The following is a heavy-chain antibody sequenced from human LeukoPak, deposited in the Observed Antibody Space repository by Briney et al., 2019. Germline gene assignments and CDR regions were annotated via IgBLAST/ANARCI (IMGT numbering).Heavy chain of an antibody. V-gene: IGHV3-64D*09. CDR2: INSNGDST. J-gene: IGHJ4*02. Sequence: GGSLRLSCSVSGFTFSAYAMHWVRQAPGKGLEFLSSINSNGDSTYHADSVKGRFTISRDNSRSTLYLQMRSLRPEDTAVYCCVKSGYSTSSDVDYWGQGTLVTVSS. D-gene: IGHD6-6*01. CDR3: VKSGYSTSSDVDY. CDR1: GFTFSAYA.